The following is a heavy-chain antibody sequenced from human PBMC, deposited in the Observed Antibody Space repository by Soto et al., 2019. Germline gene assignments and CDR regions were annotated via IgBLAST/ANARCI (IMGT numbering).Heavy chain of an antibody. J-gene: IGHJ4*02. D-gene: IGHD3-16*01. CDR2: IIPFFGTA. Sequence: ASVKVTCKTSGGTFSTFGISWVRQAPGQGLEWMGGIIPFFGTAEYSQKFEDRITITADESTNTVYMDLRSLTSEDTAIYYCARTAPMDAGDKYYYDFWGQGALVTVSS. CDR3: ARTAPMDAGDKYYYDF. V-gene: IGHV1-69*13. CDR1: GGTFSTFG.